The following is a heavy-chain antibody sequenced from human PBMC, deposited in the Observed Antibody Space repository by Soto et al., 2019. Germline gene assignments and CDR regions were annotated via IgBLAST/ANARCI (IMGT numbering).Heavy chain of an antibody. CDR1: GYTFSNYG. Sequence: QVQLVQSGAEVKKPGASVKVSCKASGYTFSNYGISWVRQAPGQGLEWMGWISVYNGDTHYAQKLQGRVTMTTDTSTTTADMELRSLGSDDTAVYYCARAEKWVTGGTGGYCGQGTLVTVSS. J-gene: IGHJ4*02. CDR2: ISVYNGDT. D-gene: IGHD1-26*01. V-gene: IGHV1-18*04. CDR3: ARAEKWVTGGTGGY.